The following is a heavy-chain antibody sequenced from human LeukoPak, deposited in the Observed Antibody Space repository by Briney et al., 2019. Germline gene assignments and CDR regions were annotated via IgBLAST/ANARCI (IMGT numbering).Heavy chain of an antibody. Sequence: PSQTLSLTCAVSGGSISSGGYSWSWLRQPPGKGLEWIGYIYHSGSTYYNPSLKSRVTISVDRSKNQFSLKLSSVTAADTAVYYCARGNFWSGYYPSHWYFDLWGRGTLVTVSS. CDR1: GGSISSGGYS. D-gene: IGHD3-3*01. J-gene: IGHJ2*01. V-gene: IGHV4-30-2*01. CDR2: IYHSGST. CDR3: ARGNFWSGYYPSHWYFDL.